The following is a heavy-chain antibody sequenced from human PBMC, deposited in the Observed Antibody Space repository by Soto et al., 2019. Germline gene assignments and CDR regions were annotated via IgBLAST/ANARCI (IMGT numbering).Heavy chain of an antibody. CDR1: GGTLSSYA. CDR2: IIPIFGTA. J-gene: IGHJ6*02. CDR3: ARAHYDILTGLNYYYYGMDV. D-gene: IGHD3-9*01. V-gene: IGHV1-69*06. Sequence: SVKVSCKASGGTLSSYAISWVRQAPGQGLEWMGGIIPIFGTANYAQKFQGRVTITADKSTSTAYMELSSLRSEDTAVYYCARAHYDILTGLNYYYYGMDVWGQGTTVTVSS.